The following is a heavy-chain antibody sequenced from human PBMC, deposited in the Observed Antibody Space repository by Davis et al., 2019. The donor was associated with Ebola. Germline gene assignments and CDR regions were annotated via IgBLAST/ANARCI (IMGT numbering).Heavy chain of an antibody. V-gene: IGHV1-8*01. CDR3: ARGRGSSSWYKYYYYGMDV. CDR1: GYTFTSYD. J-gene: IGHJ6*04. D-gene: IGHD6-13*01. Sequence: ASVKVSCKASGYTFTSYDINWVRQATGQGLEWMGWMNPNSGNTGYAQKSQGRVTMTRNTSISTAYMELSSLRSEDTAVYYCARGRGSSSWYKYYYYGMDVWGKGTTVTVSS. CDR2: MNPNSGNT.